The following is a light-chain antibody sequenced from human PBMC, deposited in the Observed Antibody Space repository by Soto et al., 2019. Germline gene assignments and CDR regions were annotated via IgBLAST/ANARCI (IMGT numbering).Light chain of an antibody. CDR1: QSVSSY. J-gene: IGKJ1*01. CDR3: QQRSNWPTT. V-gene: IGKV3-11*01. CDR2: DAS. Sequence: EIVLTQSPVTLSLSPGERATLSCRASQSVSSYLAWYQQTVGRAPRLLIYDASNRATGIPARFSGSGSGTDFTLTISSLEPEDFAVYYCQQRSNWPTTFGQGTKVEI.